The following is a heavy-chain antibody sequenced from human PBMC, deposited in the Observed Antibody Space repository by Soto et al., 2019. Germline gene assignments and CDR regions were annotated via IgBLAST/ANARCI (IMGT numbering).Heavy chain of an antibody. J-gene: IGHJ4*02. CDR1: GYTFSDYY. CDR3: AREPATAKPEGVDF. V-gene: IGHV1-2*04. CDR2: INTNSGGT. Sequence: QVQLVQSGAEVRKPGASVKVSCKASGYTFSDYYIHWVRQAPGQGLEWMGWINTNSGGTKYAPKSQGWVTMTRDTSITTAYVELSRLRSGDTAVYYCAREPATAKPEGVDFWGQGTLVTVSS.